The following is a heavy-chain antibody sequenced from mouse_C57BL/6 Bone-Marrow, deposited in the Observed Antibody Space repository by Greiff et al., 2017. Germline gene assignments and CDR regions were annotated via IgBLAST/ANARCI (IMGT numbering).Heavy chain of an antibody. D-gene: IGHD2-4*01. CDR3: ARRGITTGYYYAMDY. J-gene: IGHJ4*01. Sequence: VKVVESGPGLVQPSQSLSITCTVSGFSLTSYGVHWVRQSPGKGLEWLGVRWSGGSTDYNAAFITRLNISKDNSKCQVFFKMNSQQTDDTAIYYCARRGITTGYYYAMDYWGQGTSVTVSS. V-gene: IGHV2-2*01. CDR2: RWSGGST. CDR1: GFSLTSYG.